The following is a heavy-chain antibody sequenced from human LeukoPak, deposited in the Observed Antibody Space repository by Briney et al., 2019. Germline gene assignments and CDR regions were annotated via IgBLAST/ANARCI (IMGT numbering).Heavy chain of an antibody. CDR3: ARVSGSCEIRFDP. V-gene: IGHV4-59*01. Sequence: SETLSLTCTVSGGSISSYYWSWIRQPSGKGLEWIGYIYYSGSTNYNPSLKSRVTISVDTSKNQFSLKLSSVTAADTAVYYCARVSGSCEIRFDPWGQGTLVTVSS. CDR1: GGSISSYY. CDR2: IYYSGST. D-gene: IGHD1-26*01. J-gene: IGHJ5*02.